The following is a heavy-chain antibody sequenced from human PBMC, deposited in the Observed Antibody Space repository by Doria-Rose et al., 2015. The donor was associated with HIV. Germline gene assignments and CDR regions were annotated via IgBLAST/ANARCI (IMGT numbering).Heavy chain of an antibody. V-gene: IGHV3-9*01. CDR2: LSWDSGAN. Sequence: ESGGGLVQPGRSLRLSCVGSGFSFESYAMHWVRLAPGKGLEWVAGLSWDSGANVNAACVEYRFTISRDNVKKSVYLEMRSLRPEDTAFYYCAKAPIIGPKYYFYMDVWGKGTSVTVSS. CDR3: AKAPIIGPKYYFYMDV. J-gene: IGHJ6*03. D-gene: IGHD3-3*01. CDR1: GFSFESYA.